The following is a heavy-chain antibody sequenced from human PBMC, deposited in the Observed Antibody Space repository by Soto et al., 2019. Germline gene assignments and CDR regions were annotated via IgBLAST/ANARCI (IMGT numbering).Heavy chain of an antibody. J-gene: IGHJ5*02. V-gene: IGHV1-24*01. CDR3: ATEQRSRNWFDP. Sequence: ASVKVSCKVSGCTLTELSMHWVRQAPGKGLEWMGGFDPEDGETIYAQKFQGRVTMTEDTSTDTAYMELSSLRSEDTAVYYCATEQRSRNWFDPWGQGTLVTVSS. CDR1: GCTLTELS. D-gene: IGHD1-1*01. CDR2: FDPEDGET.